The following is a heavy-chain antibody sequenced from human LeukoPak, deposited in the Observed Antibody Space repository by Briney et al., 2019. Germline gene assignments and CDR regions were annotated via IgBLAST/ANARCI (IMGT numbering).Heavy chain of an antibody. CDR1: GFIFTKYG. J-gene: IGHJ4*02. Sequence: GASVKVSCKASGFIFTKYGISWVRQAPGQGLEWVGWISGYNGDTNYAQKFQGRVTMTRDTSTSTVYMELSSLRSEDTAVYYCAREGSGRSKPFDYWGQGTLVTVSS. V-gene: IGHV1-18*01. D-gene: IGHD6-19*01. CDR3: AREGSGRSKPFDY. CDR2: ISGYNGDT.